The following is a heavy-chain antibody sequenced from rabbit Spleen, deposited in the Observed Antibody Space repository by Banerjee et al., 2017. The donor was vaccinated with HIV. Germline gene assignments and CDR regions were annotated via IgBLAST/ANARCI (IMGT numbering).Heavy chain of an antibody. CDR2: IDPVFGNT. CDR3: VRDQAGEADYGPYYLNL. CDR1: GFDFSRYG. D-gene: IGHD5-1*01. V-gene: IGHV1S47*01. J-gene: IGHJ4*01. Sequence: QEQLVESGGGLVQPGGSLKLSCKASGFDFSRYGVSWVRQAPGKGLEWIGYIDPVFGNTDNSSWVNCRFTIASQNAQKTLYLQLSSLTAADTATYFCVRDQAGEADYGPYYLNLWGPGTLVTVS.